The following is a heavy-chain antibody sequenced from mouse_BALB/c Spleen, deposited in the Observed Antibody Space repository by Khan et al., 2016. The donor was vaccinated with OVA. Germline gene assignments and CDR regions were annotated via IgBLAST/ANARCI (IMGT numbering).Heavy chain of an antibody. CDR1: GYTFSTYW. D-gene: IGHD3-3*01. CDR3: ARGGTAWFGS. V-gene: IGHV1-9*01. CDR2: ILPGSVNT. Sequence: QVQLQQSGAELMKPGASVKISCKATGYTFSTYWIEWVKQRPGHGLEWIGEILPGSVNTNYNEKFKGKATITAETSSNTAYIQLSGLTSEDSAVYYCARGGTAWFGSWGQGTLVTVSA. J-gene: IGHJ3*01.